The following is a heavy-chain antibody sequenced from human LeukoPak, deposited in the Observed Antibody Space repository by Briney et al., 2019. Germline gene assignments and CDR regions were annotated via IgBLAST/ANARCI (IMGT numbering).Heavy chain of an antibody. Sequence: GRSLRLSCAASGFTVDDYAMHWVRQAPGRGLEWVSGISWNSGSIGYADSVKGRFTISGDNAKNSLYLQMNSLRAEDTALYYCAKGPSPGIAVAGYYFDYWGQGTLVTVSS. D-gene: IGHD6-19*01. CDR2: ISWNSGSI. V-gene: IGHV3-9*01. CDR1: GFTVDDYA. J-gene: IGHJ4*02. CDR3: AKGPSPGIAVAGYYFDY.